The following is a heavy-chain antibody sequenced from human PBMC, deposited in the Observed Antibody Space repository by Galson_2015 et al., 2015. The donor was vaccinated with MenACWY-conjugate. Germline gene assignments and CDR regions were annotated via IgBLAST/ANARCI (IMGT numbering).Heavy chain of an antibody. Sequence: SLRLSCAASGFTFSSYDMHWVRQAPGKGLDWVAVISYDGSNKYYADSAKGRFTISRDKNTLYLEMISLRGEDTAVYYCARVYSGSPDYGMDVWGQGTTVTVSS. CDR2: ISYDGSNK. CDR3: ARVYSGSPDYGMDV. J-gene: IGHJ6*02. D-gene: IGHD1-26*01. CDR1: GFTFSSYD. V-gene: IGHV3-30*04.